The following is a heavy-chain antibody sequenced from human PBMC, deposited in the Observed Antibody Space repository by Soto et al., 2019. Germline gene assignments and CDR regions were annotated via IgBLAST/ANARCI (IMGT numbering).Heavy chain of an antibody. CDR2: ISSSGSTI. D-gene: IGHD6-19*01. CDR1: GFTFSSYS. V-gene: IGHV3-48*02. J-gene: IGHJ4*02. Sequence: EVQLVESGGGLVQPGGSLRLSCAASGFTFSSYSMNWVRQAPGKGLEWISYISSSGSTIYYADPVKGRFTISRDNAQNSLYLQMNSLIDEDTAVYYCARDPSSGWTNFDSWGQGTLLTVSS. CDR3: ARDPSSGWTNFDS.